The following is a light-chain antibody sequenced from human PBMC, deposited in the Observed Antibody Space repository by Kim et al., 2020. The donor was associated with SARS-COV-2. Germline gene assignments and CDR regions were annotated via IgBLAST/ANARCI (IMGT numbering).Light chain of an antibody. V-gene: IGKV3-11*01. CDR3: QHRTNRV. CDR2: ETF. J-gene: IGKJ5*01. CDR1: KNFGIY. Sequence: LALSTGEGTTLSGRASKNFGIYLAWYQQKPGQSPRLFIYETFNRATGIPPRFSGSGSGTDFTLSISSLEPEDFAIYYCQHRTNRVFGQGTRLEIK.